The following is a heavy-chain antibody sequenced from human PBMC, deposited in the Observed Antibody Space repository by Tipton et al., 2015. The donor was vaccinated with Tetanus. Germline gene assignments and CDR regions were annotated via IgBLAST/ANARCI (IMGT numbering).Heavy chain of an antibody. CDR3: GRVPVDDGAKGGNIDY. CDR2: IYYSGSA. CDR1: GGSISSSSYY. V-gene: IGHV4-31*03. D-gene: IGHD4-23*01. J-gene: IGHJ4*02. Sequence: TLSLTCTVSGGSISSSSYYWSWIRQHPGKGLEWIGYIYYSGSAYYNPSLKSRVTISIDTSKNQFSLKLSSVTAADTAVYYCGRVPVDDGAKGGNIDYWGQGTQVTVSS.